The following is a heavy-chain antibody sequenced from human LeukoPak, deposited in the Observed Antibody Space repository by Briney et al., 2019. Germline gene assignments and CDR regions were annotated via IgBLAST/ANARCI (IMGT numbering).Heavy chain of an antibody. V-gene: IGHV5-51*01. D-gene: IGHD3-22*01. CDR3: ARRATYYYDSSGYYYLIDY. J-gene: IGHJ4*02. CDR1: GYSFTSYW. CDR2: IYPGDSDT. Sequence: GESLKISCKGSGYSFTSYWIGWVRQMPRKGLEWMGIIYPGDSDTRYSPSFQGQVTISADKSISTAYLQWSSLKASDTAMYYCARRATYYYDSSGYYYLIDYWGQGTLVTVSS.